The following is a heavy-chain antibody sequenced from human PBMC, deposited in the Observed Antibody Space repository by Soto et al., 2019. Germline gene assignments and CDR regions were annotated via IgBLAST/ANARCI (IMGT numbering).Heavy chain of an antibody. D-gene: IGHD5-12*01. CDR1: GFTFSSYS. Sequence: EVQLVESGGGLVKPGGSLRLSCAASGFTFSSYSMNWVRQAPGKGLEWVSSISSSSSYIYYADSVKGRFTISRDNAKNSLYLQMNSLRAEDTAVYYCARDRIREMATIAFDIWGQGTMVTVSS. J-gene: IGHJ3*02. CDR3: ARDRIREMATIAFDI. CDR2: ISSSSSYI. V-gene: IGHV3-21*01.